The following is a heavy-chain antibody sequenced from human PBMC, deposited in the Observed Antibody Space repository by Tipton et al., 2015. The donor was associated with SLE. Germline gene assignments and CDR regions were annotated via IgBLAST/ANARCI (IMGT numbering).Heavy chain of an antibody. V-gene: IGHV4-38-2*01. CDR1: GYSISSGYY. D-gene: IGHD5-18*01. Sequence: LRLSCAVSGYSISSGYYWGWIRQPPGKGLEWIGSIYHSGSTYYNPSLKSRVTISVDTSKNQFSLKLSSVTAADTAVYYCARHGTQLWLTGAFDIWGQGTMVTVSS. CDR3: ARHGTQLWLTGAFDI. J-gene: IGHJ3*02. CDR2: IYHSGST.